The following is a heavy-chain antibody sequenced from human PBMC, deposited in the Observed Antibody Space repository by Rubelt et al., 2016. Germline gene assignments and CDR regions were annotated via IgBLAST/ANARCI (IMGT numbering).Heavy chain of an antibody. CDR1: GDSINRHY. J-gene: IGHJ5*01. Sequence: VQLQESGPGLVKPSETLSLTCTVSGDSINRHYWSWIRQSPGKGLEWIGYMYYRGNTNYNPSLKSRVTFSLDTSKNQFSLQLTSVTAVDTAMYYCARARSTGVGGRGFFDSWGQGTLVTVSS. CDR2: MYYRGNT. CDR3: ARARSTGVGGRGFFDS. D-gene: IGHD1-1*01. V-gene: IGHV4-59*11.